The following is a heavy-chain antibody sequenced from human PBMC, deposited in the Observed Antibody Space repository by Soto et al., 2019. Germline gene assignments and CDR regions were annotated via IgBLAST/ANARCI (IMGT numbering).Heavy chain of an antibody. J-gene: IGHJ2*01. CDR2: ISYDGSDT. Sequence: EQLAESGGGVVQSGRSLRLSCEASGFTFSSFGMHWVRQAPGKGLEWVAVISYDGSDTYFADSVKGPFTISRDNSKNTVYLRMNSLRVEDTAVYDCVKDIRFLGNWYFDLWGRGSLVSVSS. D-gene: IGHD3-16*01. CDR1: GFTFSSFG. V-gene: IGHV3-30*18. CDR3: VKDIRFLGNWYFDL.